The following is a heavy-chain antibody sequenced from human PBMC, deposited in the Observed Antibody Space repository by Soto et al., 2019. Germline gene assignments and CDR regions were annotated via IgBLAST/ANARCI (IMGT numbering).Heavy chain of an antibody. J-gene: IGHJ4*02. Sequence: PVGSLRLSCAASGFTFSSYEMNWVRQAPGKGLEWVSYISSSGSTIYYADSVKGRFTISRDNAKNSLYLQMNSLRAEDTAVYYCARVGEGSYYQLDYWGQGTLVTVSS. D-gene: IGHD1-26*01. CDR1: GFTFSSYE. V-gene: IGHV3-48*03. CDR2: ISSSGSTI. CDR3: ARVGEGSYYQLDY.